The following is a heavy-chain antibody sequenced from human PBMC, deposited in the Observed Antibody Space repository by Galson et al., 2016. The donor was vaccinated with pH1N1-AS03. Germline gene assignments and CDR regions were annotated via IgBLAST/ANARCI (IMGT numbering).Heavy chain of an antibody. CDR1: GFTLNNYA. V-gene: IGHV3-21*05. Sequence: SLRLSCAASGFTLNNYAMNWIRQAPGKGLEWISHMRGDRNDIYYGDSMKGRFTISRDNAKNSLSLQMNSLRSEDTALYYCARGVYYSSTGCFWPPVYGMDVWGQGTTVTVSS. J-gene: IGHJ6*02. D-gene: IGHD2-2*01. CDR3: ARGVYYSSTGCFWPPVYGMDV. CDR2: MRGDRNDI.